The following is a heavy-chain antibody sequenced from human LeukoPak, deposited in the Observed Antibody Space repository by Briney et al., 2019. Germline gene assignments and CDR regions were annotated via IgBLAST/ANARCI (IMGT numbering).Heavy chain of an antibody. CDR3: AREGEGGDFDY. J-gene: IGHJ4*02. V-gene: IGHV3-30-3*01. Sequence: GGALRLSCAASGFTFSSFPMHWVRQAPGKGLEWVAMISYDGGIKFYADSVKGRFTISRDKSKSTLYVQMNSLRLEDTAIYYCAREGEGGDFDYWGQGTLVTVSS. D-gene: IGHD3-16*01. CDR2: ISYDGGIK. CDR1: GFTFSSFP.